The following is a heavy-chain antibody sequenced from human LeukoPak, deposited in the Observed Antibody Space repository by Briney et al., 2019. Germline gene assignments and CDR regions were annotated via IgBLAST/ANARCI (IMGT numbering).Heavy chain of an antibody. CDR2: MYYDGNT. D-gene: IGHD2-21*01. V-gene: IGHV4-39*01. CDR3: ARHRRPIVGTSFDF. J-gene: IGHJ3*01. Sequence: PSETLSLTCSVSGGSISSTSYYWGWIRQPPGKGLEWIGSMYYDGNTYHSPSLKSRVAISIDTSKNQFSLKLRSMTAADTAVYYCARHRRPIVGTSFDFWGQGTMVTVSS. CDR1: GGSISSTSYY.